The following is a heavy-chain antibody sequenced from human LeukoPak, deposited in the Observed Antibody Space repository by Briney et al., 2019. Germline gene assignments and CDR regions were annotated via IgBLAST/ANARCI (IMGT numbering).Heavy chain of an antibody. D-gene: IGHD3-9*01. J-gene: IGHJ4*02. Sequence: PSETLSLTCTVSGGSISSSSYYWGWIRQPPGKGLEWIGSIHYSGSTYYNPSLNSRVTISEDTSKNQFSLKMSSVTAADTAVYYCASLLNFDLYSWGQGTLVTFSS. CDR3: ASLLNFDLYS. CDR2: IHYSGST. V-gene: IGHV4-39*01. CDR1: GGSISSSSYY.